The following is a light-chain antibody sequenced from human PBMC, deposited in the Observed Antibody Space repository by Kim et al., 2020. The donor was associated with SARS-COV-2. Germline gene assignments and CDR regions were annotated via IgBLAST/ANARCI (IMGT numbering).Light chain of an antibody. V-gene: IGLV1-40*01. J-gene: IGLJ1*01. CDR1: SHNIGAGYD. Sequence: QGVTISCTGSSHNIGAGYDEHWYQQLPGTAPKLLIYGSSNRPSGVPDRFSGSQSGTSASLAITGLQAEDEADYYCQSYDSSLSGYVFGAGTKVTVL. CDR2: GSS. CDR3: QSYDSSLSGYV.